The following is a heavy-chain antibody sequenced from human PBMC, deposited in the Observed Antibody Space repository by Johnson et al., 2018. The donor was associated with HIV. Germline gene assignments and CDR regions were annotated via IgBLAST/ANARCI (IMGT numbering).Heavy chain of an antibody. CDR3: AREDGSGWSTRGDDAFDI. J-gene: IGHJ3*02. D-gene: IGHD6-19*01. V-gene: IGHV3-53*01. Sequence: MQLVESGGGLIQPGGSLRLSCAASGFTISSNYMSWVRQAPGKGLEWVSVMYSDGRTFYADPVKGRFTISRDNSKNTLYLQMNSLRAEDKAVYYCAREDGSGWSTRGDDAFDIWGQGTMVTVSA. CDR2: MYSDGRT. CDR1: GFTISSNY.